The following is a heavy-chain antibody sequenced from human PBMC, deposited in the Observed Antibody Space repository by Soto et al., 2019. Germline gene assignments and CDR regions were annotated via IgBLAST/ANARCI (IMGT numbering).Heavy chain of an antibody. Sequence: GGSLRLSCAASGFTFSSYGMHWVRQAPGKGLEWVAVIWYDGSNKYYADSVKGRFTISRDNSKNTLYLQMNSLRAEDTAVYYCARGEIVVVVAATDGFGMDVWGQGTTVNVSS. D-gene: IGHD2-15*01. J-gene: IGHJ6*02. CDR2: IWYDGSNK. CDR3: ARGEIVVVVAATDGFGMDV. CDR1: GFTFSSYG. V-gene: IGHV3-33*01.